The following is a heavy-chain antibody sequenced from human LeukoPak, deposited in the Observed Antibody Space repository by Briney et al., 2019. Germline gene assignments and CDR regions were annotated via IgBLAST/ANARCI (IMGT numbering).Heavy chain of an antibody. CDR2: INPTGGST. CDR1: GGTFSSYA. J-gene: IGHJ4*02. D-gene: IGHD2-21*02. V-gene: IGHV1-46*01. Sequence: ASVKVSCKASGGTFSSYAISWVRQAPGEGLEWMGIINPTGGSTSYAQKFQGRVTMTRDTSTSTVYMELSSLRSEDTAVYYCARDHYHKIHSVMATAPDYWGQGTLVTVSS. CDR3: ARDHYHKIHSVMATAPDY.